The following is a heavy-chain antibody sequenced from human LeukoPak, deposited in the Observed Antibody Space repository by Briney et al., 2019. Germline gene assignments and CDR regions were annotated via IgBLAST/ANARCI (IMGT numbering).Heavy chain of an antibody. CDR2: IYRGGNT. D-gene: IGHD3-10*01. CDR1: GLTVSSNY. CDR3: ARLWFGELAFDY. V-gene: IGHV3-66*01. J-gene: IGHJ4*02. Sequence: GGSLRLSCAASGLTVSSNYMNCVRQAPGKGLEWVSVIYRGGNTYYADSVKGRFTISRDNSKNTLYLQMNSLRAEDTAVYYCARLWFGELAFDYWGQGTLVTVSS.